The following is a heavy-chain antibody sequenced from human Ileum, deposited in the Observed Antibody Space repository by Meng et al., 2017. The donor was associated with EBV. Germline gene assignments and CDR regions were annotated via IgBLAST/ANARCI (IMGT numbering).Heavy chain of an antibody. V-gene: IGHV4-61*01. CDR1: GGSVSSDKYY. CDR2: IFFNGNA. J-gene: IGHJ5*02. Sequence: QVRLQGLGPGLVKPSETLSLTGSVSGGSVSSDKYYWTWIRQPPGKGLEWIGYIFFNGNANYSPSLESRVTLSVDTSKNQFSLELSSVTAADTAIYYCARDHSDFGVSEGLAWGQGTLVTVSS. D-gene: IGHD3-10*01. CDR3: ARDHSDFGVSEGLA.